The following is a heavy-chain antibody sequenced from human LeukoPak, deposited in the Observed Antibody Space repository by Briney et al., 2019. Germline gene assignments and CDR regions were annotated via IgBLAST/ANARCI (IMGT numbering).Heavy chain of an antibody. Sequence: SSETLSLTCTVSGYSISSGYYWGWIRQPPGKGLEWIGSLYYSGSTYYNPSLKSRVTISVDTSKNQFSLKLSSVTAADTAVYYCARAVDYVWGSYPLDYWGQGTLVTVSS. J-gene: IGHJ4*02. CDR2: LYYSGST. D-gene: IGHD3-16*02. V-gene: IGHV4-38-2*02. CDR1: GYSISSGYY. CDR3: ARAVDYVWGSYPLDY.